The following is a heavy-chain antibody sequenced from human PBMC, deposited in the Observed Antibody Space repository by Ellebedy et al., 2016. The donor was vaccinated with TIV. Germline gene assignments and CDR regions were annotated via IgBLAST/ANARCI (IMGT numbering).Heavy chain of an antibody. CDR2: ISSSSSYI. CDR3: AKGNSYGWEYFDY. CDR1: GFTLSSYS. V-gene: IGHV3-21*04. J-gene: IGHJ4*02. Sequence: GGSLRLSXVASGFTLSSYSMKWVRQAPGKGLEWVSSISSSSSYIYYADSVKGRFTISRDNSKNTLYLQMNSLRAEDTAVYYCAKGNSYGWEYFDYWGQGTLVTVSS. D-gene: IGHD5-18*01.